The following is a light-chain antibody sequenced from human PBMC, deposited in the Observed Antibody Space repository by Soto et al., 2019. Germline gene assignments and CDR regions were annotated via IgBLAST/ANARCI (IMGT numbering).Light chain of an antibody. V-gene: IGLV4-69*01. Sequence: QAVVTQSPSASASLGASVKLTCTLSSGHSSYAIAWHQQRPEKGPRYLMKLNSDGSHNKGDGIPDRFSGSSSGAERYLTISSLQSEDEADYYCQTWGTGIQVFGGGTKLTVL. CDR3: QTWGTGIQV. CDR1: SGHSSYA. J-gene: IGLJ2*01. CDR2: LNSDGSH.